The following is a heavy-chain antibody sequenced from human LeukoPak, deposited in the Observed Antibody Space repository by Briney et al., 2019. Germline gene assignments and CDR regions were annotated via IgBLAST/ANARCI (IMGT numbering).Heavy chain of an antibody. D-gene: IGHD2-2*01. V-gene: IGHV3-74*01. Sequence: GGSLRPSCAASGFTFSSYWMHWVRQAPGKGLVWVSRINGDGSSATYADSVKGRFTISRDNAKNTLYLQMNGLRAEDTAVYYCARDLVVTSAYWGQGTLVTVSS. CDR2: INGDGSSA. J-gene: IGHJ4*02. CDR3: ARDLVVTSAY. CDR1: GFTFSSYW.